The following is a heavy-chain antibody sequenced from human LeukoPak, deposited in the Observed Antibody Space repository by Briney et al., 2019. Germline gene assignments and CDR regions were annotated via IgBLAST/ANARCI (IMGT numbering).Heavy chain of an antibody. CDR1: GGSISSGGYY. J-gene: IGHJ5*02. D-gene: IGHD3-10*01. V-gene: IGHV4-31*03. CDR2: IYYSGST. Sequence: KPSQTLSLTCTVSGGSISSGGYYWSWIRQHPGKGLEWIGYIYYSGSTYYNPSLKSRVTISVDTSKNQFSLKLSSVTAADTAVYYCARAPGVFRGYALGWLDPWGQGTLVTVSS. CDR3: ARAPGVFRGYALGWLDP.